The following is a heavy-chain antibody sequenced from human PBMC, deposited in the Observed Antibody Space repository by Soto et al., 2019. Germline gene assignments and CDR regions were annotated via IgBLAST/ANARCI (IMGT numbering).Heavy chain of an antibody. V-gene: IGHV4-39*07. J-gene: IGHJ4*02. Sequence: SETLSLTCTVSGGSISSGDYYWGWIRQPPGKGLEWIGSIYYSGSTYYNPSLKGRVTISVDTSKNQFSLKLSSVTAADTAVYYCARGGVDYYDSSGYYFSPYYFDYWGQGTLVTVSS. CDR1: GGSISSGDYY. D-gene: IGHD3-22*01. CDR3: ARGGVDYYDSSGYYFSPYYFDY. CDR2: IYYSGST.